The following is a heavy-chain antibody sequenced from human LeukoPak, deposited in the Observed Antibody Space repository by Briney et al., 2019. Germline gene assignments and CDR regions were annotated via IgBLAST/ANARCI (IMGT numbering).Heavy chain of an antibody. Sequence: SETLSLTCTVSGGPISSGGYHWSWIRQPPGKGLEWIGYIHHSGTTYYNPSLKSRVTISVDRSKNQFSLKVTSLTAADTAVYYCVRYASGSQSGLPFDYWGQGTLVTVSS. D-gene: IGHD3-10*01. V-gene: IGHV4-30-2*01. J-gene: IGHJ4*02. CDR3: VRYASGSQSGLPFDY. CDR2: IHHSGTT. CDR1: GGPISSGGYH.